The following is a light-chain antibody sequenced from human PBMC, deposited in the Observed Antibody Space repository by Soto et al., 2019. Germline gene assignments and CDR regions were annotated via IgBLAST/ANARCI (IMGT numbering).Light chain of an antibody. Sequence: SYELTQAPSVSVAPGQTARISCGGNIGSKNVHWYQQKPGQAPVLVVYDDSDRPSGIPERFSGSKSGNTATLTLTRVEAGDEADYYCQVWDSGSDLVAFGGGTKVTVL. V-gene: IGLV3-21*02. CDR1: IGSKN. J-gene: IGLJ2*01. CDR2: DDS. CDR3: QVWDSGSDLVA.